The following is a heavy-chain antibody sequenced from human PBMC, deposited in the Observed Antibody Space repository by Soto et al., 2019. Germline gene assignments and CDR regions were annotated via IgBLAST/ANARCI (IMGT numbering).Heavy chain of an antibody. V-gene: IGHV4-39*01. CDR1: GGSVSSNTYY. CDR3: ARRSIVRGGNWFDP. J-gene: IGHJ5*02. Sequence: SETLSLTCTVSGGSVSSNTYYWGWIRQPPGKGLEWIGSFYYSGTTYYNPSLKSRVTISADTSKNQFSLRLSSVTAADTAIYYCARRSIVRGGNWFDPWGQGTLVTVSS. D-gene: IGHD3-10*01. CDR2: FYYSGTT.